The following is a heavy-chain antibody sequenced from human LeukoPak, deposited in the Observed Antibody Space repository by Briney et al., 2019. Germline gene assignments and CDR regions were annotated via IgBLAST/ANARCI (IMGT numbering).Heavy chain of an antibody. J-gene: IGHJ6*03. CDR3: ARIPSIVYVPSTAYYYMDV. CDR2: VIPTIGTT. D-gene: IGHD2-21*01. V-gene: IGHV1-69*08. Sequence: SVKVSCKASGGSFTSYTFTWVRQAPGQGLEWVGRVIPTIGTTNYAQNFQGRVTITADKSTRTVYMELSRLGSEDTAVCYCARIPSIVYVPSTAYYYMDVWGTGTAVTVSS. CDR1: GGSFTSYT.